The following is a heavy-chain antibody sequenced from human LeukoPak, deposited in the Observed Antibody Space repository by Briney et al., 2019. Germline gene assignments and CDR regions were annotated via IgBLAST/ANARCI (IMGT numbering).Heavy chain of an antibody. J-gene: IGHJ4*02. CDR1: GYTLTYYY. CDR3: ARAPMIVVVFPPRLDY. V-gene: IGHV1-2*02. Sequence: LRASVKVSCKTSGYTLTYYYMHWVRQAPGQGLEWMGWINPNTGGTNYAQKFQGRVTMTSYTSISTAYMELSSLRSDDTAVYYCARAPMIVVVFPPRLDYWGQGTLVTVSS. CDR2: INPNTGGT. D-gene: IGHD3-22*01.